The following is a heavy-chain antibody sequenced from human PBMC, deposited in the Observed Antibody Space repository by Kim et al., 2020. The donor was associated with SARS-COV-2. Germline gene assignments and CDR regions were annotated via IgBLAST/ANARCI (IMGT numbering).Heavy chain of an antibody. D-gene: IGHD2-2*03. V-gene: IGHV1-18*01. Sequence: NTNHAQKLQGRVTMTTDTSTSTAYMELRSLRSDDTAVYYCARWITGGFDYWGQGTLVTVSS. CDR2: NT. J-gene: IGHJ4*02. CDR3: ARWITGGFDY.